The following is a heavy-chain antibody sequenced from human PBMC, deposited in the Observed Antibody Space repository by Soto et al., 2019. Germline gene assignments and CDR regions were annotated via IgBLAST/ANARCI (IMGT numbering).Heavy chain of an antibody. CDR2: ISYDGSNK. D-gene: IGHD2-2*01. CDR3: ARGEEDCSSTSCHNYGMDV. J-gene: IGHJ6*02. Sequence: QVQLVESGGGVVQPGRSLRLSCAASGFTFSSYAMHWVRQAPGKGLEWVAVISYDGSNKYYADSVKGRFTISRDNSKNTLYLQMKSLRAEDTAVYYCARGEEDCSSTSCHNYGMDVWGQGTTVTVSS. V-gene: IGHV3-30-3*01. CDR1: GFTFSSYA.